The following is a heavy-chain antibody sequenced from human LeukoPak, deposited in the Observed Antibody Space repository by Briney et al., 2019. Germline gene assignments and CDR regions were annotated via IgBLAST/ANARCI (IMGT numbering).Heavy chain of an antibody. CDR1: GGSISSYY. Sequence: SETLSLTCNVSGGSISSYYWSWIRQPPGKGLEWIGNIYYSGSTNYNPSLKSRVTISVDTSKNQFYLKLSSVTAADTADCARDVVAAAGTWDYWGQGTLVTVSS. V-gene: IGHV4-59*12. D-gene: IGHD6-13*01. J-gene: IGHJ4*02. CDR2: IYYSGST. CDR3: ARDVVAAAGTWDY.